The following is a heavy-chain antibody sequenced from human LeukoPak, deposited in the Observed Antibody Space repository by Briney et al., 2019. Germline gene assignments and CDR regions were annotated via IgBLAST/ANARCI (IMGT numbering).Heavy chain of an antibody. V-gene: IGHV4-59*08. CDR1: GDSISSYY. CDR2: IYYSGGT. J-gene: IGHJ3*02. Sequence: SETLSLTCTVSGDSISSYYWSWIRQPPGKGLEWIGYIYYSGGTDYNPSLKSRATISVDTSKNQFSLKLRSATAADTAVYYCARHVTISGPYDASDIWGQGTMVTVSP. CDR3: ARHVTISGPYDASDI. D-gene: IGHD5-24*01.